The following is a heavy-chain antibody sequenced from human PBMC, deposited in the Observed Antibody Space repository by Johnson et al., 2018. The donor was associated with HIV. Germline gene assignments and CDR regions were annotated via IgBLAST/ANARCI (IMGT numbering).Heavy chain of an antibody. V-gene: IGHV3-11*04. J-gene: IGHJ3*02. CDR1: GFTFSDYD. CDR3: ARESRLGPLAHAFDI. Sequence: QVQLVESGGGLVKPGGSLRLSCAASGFTFSDYDMSWIRQAPGPGLEWVSFISSSGCTYYYVDSVKGRFTISRDKSKNTLYLQMNSLRAEDTAVYYCARESRLGPLAHAFDIWGQGTMVTVSS. D-gene: IGHD7-27*01. CDR2: ISSSGCTY.